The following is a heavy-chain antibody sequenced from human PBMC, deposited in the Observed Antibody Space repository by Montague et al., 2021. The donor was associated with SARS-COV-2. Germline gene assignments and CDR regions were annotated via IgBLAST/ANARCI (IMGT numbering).Heavy chain of an antibody. CDR3: ARDRDWDDWCGMDV. Sequence: SLSLSFSASGFIFSSYEMNWVRQAPGEGLEWISYISSSGGGSTKHYTDSVKGRFTISRDNAKNSLYLQMNSLRVEDTAIYYCARDRDWDDWCGMDVWGQGTTVTGSS. CDR1: GFIFSSYE. CDR2: ISSSGGGSTK. J-gene: IGHJ6*02. V-gene: IGHV3-48*03. D-gene: IGHD2-21*01.